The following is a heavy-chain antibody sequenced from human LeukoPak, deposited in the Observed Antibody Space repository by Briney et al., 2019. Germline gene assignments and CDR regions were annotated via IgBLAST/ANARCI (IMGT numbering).Heavy chain of an antibody. D-gene: IGHD2-15*01. CDR3: ARLPHCSGGSCYFGFDY. Sequence: GASVKVSCKASGYTFTSYDINWVRQATGQGLEWMGWMNPNSGNTGFAQKFQGRVTMTRNTSISTAYMELSSLRSEDTAVYYCARLPHCSGGSCYFGFDYWGQGTLVTVSS. V-gene: IGHV1-8*01. CDR1: GYTFTSYD. J-gene: IGHJ4*02. CDR2: MNPNSGNT.